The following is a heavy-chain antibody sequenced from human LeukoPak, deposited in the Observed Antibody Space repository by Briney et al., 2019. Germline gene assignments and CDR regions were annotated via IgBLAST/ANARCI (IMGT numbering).Heavy chain of an antibody. CDR1: GFTFSNYW. V-gene: IGHV3-7*01. CDR2: IKQDGSEK. Sequence: QPGGSLRLSCAGSGFTFSNYWMSWVRQAPGKGLEWVATIKQDGSEKYYVDSVNGRFTISRDNAENSLYLQMNSLRVEDTSLYYCARVLHDGSMDVWGKGTTATISS. CDR3: ARVLHDGSMDV. J-gene: IGHJ6*03. D-gene: IGHD3-22*01.